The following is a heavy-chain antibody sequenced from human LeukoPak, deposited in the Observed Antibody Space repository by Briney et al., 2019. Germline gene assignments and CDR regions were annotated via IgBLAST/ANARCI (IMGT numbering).Heavy chain of an antibody. V-gene: IGHV5-51*01. D-gene: IGHD3-3*01. CDR3: ARASGDFWSGYTFDY. Sequence: GESLKISCKCSGYSFTDYWIGWVRQMPGKGLEWMGIIYPGDSDTRYSPSFRGQVTISADKSISTAYLQWRSLKASDTAMYYCARASGDFWSGYTFDYWGQGTLVTVSS. CDR2: IYPGDSDT. J-gene: IGHJ4*02. CDR1: GYSFTDYW.